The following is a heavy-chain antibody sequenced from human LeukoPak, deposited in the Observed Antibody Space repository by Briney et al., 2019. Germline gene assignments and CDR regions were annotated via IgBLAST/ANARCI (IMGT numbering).Heavy chain of an antibody. V-gene: IGHV4-59*01. CDR2: IYYSGST. CDR3: ARDFGSYLFDY. CDR1: GGSISSYY. J-gene: IGHJ4*02. Sequence: PSQTLSLTCTVSGGSISSYYWSWIRQPPGKGLEWIGYIYYSGSTNYNPSLKSRVTISVDTSKNLFSLKLNSVTAADTAVYYCARDFGSYLFDYWGQGTLVTVSS. D-gene: IGHD3-10*01.